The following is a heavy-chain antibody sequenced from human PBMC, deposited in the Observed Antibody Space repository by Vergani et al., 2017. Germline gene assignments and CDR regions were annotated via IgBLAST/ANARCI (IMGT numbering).Heavy chain of an antibody. D-gene: IGHD3-22*01. J-gene: IGHJ4*02. Sequence: QVQLQQWGAGLLKPSETLSLTCAVYGGSFSGYYWSWIRQPPGKGLEWIGEINHSGSTNYNPSLKSRVTISVDTSKNQFSLKLSSVTAAETAVYYCARHKRYYDSSGYYLFGYWGQGTLVTVSS. CDR2: INHSGST. CDR3: ARHKRYYDSSGYYLFGY. V-gene: IGHV4-34*01. CDR1: GGSFSGYY.